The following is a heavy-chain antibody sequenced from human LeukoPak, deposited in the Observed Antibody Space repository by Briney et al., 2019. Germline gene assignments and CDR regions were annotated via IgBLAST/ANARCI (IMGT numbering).Heavy chain of an antibody. CDR3: ARAGLTMVRGVTL. CDR2: INHSGST. Sequence: SETLSLTCTVSGGSISGYYWSWIRQPPGKGLEWIGEINHSGSTNYNPSLKSRVTISVDTSKNQFSLKLSPVTAADTAVYYCARAGLTMVRGVTLWGQGTLVTVSS. D-gene: IGHD3-10*01. CDR1: GGSISGYY. J-gene: IGHJ4*02. V-gene: IGHV4-34*01.